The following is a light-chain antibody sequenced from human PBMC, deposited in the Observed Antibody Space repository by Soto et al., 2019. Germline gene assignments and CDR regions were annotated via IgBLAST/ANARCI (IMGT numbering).Light chain of an antibody. CDR1: QGISSY. J-gene: IGKJ5*01. V-gene: IGKV1-9*01. CDR3: QQLLSDPIT. Sequence: DIQLTQSPSFLSASVGDRVTITCRASQGISSYLAWYQQKPGKAPKLLIYAASTLQSGVPLKFSGSGSGTSCTLTISSLQTKDFATYCSQQLLSDPITFGQGTRLEIK. CDR2: AAS.